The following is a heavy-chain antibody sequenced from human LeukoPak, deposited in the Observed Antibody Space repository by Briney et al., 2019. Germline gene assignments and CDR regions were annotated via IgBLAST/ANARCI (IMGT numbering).Heavy chain of an antibody. V-gene: IGHV3-66*01. CDR2: IYIGDST. Sequence: GGSLRLSCAVSGFTVSTNYMSWVRQAPGKGLECVSVIYIGDSTAYTDSVKGRFTISKDNSKNMVYLHLNNVRPEDTAVYYCARDRTSVQVDLDVWGQGTTVTVSS. CDR3: ARDRTSVQVDLDV. J-gene: IGHJ6*02. D-gene: IGHD1/OR15-1a*01. CDR1: GFTVSTNY.